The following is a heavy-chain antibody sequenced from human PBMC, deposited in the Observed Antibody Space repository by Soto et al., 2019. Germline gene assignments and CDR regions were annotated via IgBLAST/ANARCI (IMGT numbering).Heavy chain of an antibody. CDR1: GGTFSSYA. Sequence: QVQLVQSGAEVKKPGSSVKVSCKASGGTFSSYAISWVRQAPGQGREWMGGIIPIFGTANYAQKFQVRVTITADESTSTAYMELSSLRSEDTAVYYCARKLRYFDWLLLPQAYYYGMEVWGQGTTVTVSS. J-gene: IGHJ6*02. CDR2: IIPIFGTA. D-gene: IGHD3-9*01. CDR3: ARKLRYFDWLLLPQAYYYGMEV. V-gene: IGHV1-69*01.